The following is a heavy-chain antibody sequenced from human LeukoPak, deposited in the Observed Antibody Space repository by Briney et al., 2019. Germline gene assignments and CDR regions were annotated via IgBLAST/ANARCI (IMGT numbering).Heavy chain of an antibody. V-gene: IGHV4-59*01. J-gene: IGHJ2*01. D-gene: IGHD4-23*01. Sequence: SETLSLTCTVSGGSISDNYWTWIRQTLGKGQAWIGYMYYSGSTNYNSSFKSRVIISVDTSKHQFSLKVSSVTAADTAVYYCARLHDYGGKNFDLWGRGTLVTVSS. CDR1: GGSISDNY. CDR2: MYYSGST. CDR3: ARLHDYGGKNFDL.